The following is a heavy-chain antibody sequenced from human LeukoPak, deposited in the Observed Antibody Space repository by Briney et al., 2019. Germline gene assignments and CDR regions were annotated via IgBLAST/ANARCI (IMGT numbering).Heavy chain of an antibody. CDR3: AHSPEYCGADCYSNFDY. Sequence: SGPTLVEPTQTLTLTCTFSGFSLSTNGVGVGWIRQPPGKALEWLALIYWDGDQRYSPSLNSRLTVTKDTSKKQVVLTMTNMDPVDTGTYYCAHSPEYCGADCYSNFDYWGQGTLVTVSS. D-gene: IGHD2-21*02. J-gene: IGHJ4*02. V-gene: IGHV2-5*02. CDR1: GFSLSTNGVG. CDR2: IYWDGDQ.